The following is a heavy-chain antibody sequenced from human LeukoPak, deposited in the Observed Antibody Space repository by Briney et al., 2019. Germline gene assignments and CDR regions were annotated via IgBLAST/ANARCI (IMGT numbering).Heavy chain of an antibody. Sequence: PGGSLRPSCAASGFTFSTYAMHWVRQAPGKGLEWVAVISYDGSNKYYADSVKGRFTISRDNSKNTLYLQMNSLRVEDTAVYYCARGASKWELLPFDYWGQGTLVTVSS. CDR2: ISYDGSNK. V-gene: IGHV3-30-3*01. CDR1: GFTFSTYA. D-gene: IGHD1-26*01. CDR3: ARGASKWELLPFDY. J-gene: IGHJ4*02.